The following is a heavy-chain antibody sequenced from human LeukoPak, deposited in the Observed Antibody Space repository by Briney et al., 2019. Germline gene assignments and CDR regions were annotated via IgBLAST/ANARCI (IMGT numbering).Heavy chain of an antibody. CDR3: ARAFEYSSSSGLY. D-gene: IGHD6-6*01. Sequence: TSVKVSCKASGYTFTGYYMHWVRQAPGQGLEWMGWINPNSGGTNYAQKFQGRVTMTRDMSTSTVYMELSSLRSEDTAVYYCARAFEYSSSSGLYWGQGTLVTVSS. V-gene: IGHV1-2*02. CDR2: INPNSGGT. J-gene: IGHJ4*02. CDR1: GYTFTGYY.